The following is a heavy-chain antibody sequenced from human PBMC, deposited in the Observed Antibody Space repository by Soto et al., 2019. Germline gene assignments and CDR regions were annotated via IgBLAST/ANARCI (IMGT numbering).Heavy chain of an antibody. CDR3: ARGSRIVVVAADNWFDP. V-gene: IGHV1-69*12. CDR1: GGTFSSYA. Sequence: QVQLVQSGAEVKKPGSSVKVSCKASGGTFSSYAISWVRQAPGQGLEWMGGIIPIFGTANYAQKFQGRVTITADESTSTAYMELSSLRSEDTAVYYCARGSRIVVVAADNWFDPWGQGTLVTVSS. CDR2: IIPIFGTA. J-gene: IGHJ5*02. D-gene: IGHD2-15*01.